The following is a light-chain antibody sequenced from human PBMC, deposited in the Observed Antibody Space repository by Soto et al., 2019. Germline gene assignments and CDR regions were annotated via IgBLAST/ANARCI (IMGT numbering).Light chain of an antibody. Sequence: EIVLTQSPVTLSLSPGERATLSCRASQSLSGSYLAWYQQKPGQAPRLVIYGASTRATGIPDRFSGSGSGTDFTVTISRLEPEDFAVYFCQQYDSSPWTFGQGTKVDI. J-gene: IGKJ1*01. CDR3: QQYDSSPWT. CDR1: QSLSGSY. CDR2: GAS. V-gene: IGKV3-20*01.